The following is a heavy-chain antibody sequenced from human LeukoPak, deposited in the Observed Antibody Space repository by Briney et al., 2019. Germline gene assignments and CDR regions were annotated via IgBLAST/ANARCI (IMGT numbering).Heavy chain of an antibody. V-gene: IGHV3-53*01. Sequence: SGGSLRLSCAASGFSVSSNFMTWVRQAPGKGLEWVSVMYSGGDTYYADSVKGRFTISRDNSKNTLYLYMNSLRVEDTAVYYCARERPDGYTIDFWGQGTLVTVSS. CDR3: ARERPDGYTIDF. D-gene: IGHD5-18*01. CDR1: GFSVSSNF. CDR2: MYSGGDT. J-gene: IGHJ4*02.